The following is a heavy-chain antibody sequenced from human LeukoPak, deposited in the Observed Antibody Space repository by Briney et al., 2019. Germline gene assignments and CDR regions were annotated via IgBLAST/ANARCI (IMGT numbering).Heavy chain of an antibody. Sequence: GGSLRLSCAASGFTFSDYYMSWLRQAPGKGLEWVSYISSSSSYTNYADSVKGRFTISRDNAKNSLYLQMNSLRAEDTAVYYCASYSSSSIAEYWGQGTLVTVSS. CDR3: ASYSSSSIAEY. CDR1: GFTFSDYY. V-gene: IGHV3-11*06. CDR2: ISSSSSYT. D-gene: IGHD6-6*01. J-gene: IGHJ4*02.